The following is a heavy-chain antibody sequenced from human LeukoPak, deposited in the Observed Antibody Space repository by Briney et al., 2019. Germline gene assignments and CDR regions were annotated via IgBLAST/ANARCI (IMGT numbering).Heavy chain of an antibody. CDR1: GYTLTELS. V-gene: IGHV1-24*01. D-gene: IGHD6-6*01. J-gene: IGHJ5*02. CDR3: VTARAARPIWFDP. Sequence: ASVKVSCNVSGYTLTELSMHWVRQAPGKGLEWMGGFDPEDGETIYAQRFQGRVTMTEDTSTDTAYMELSSLRSEDTAVYYCVTARAARPIWFDPWGQGTLVTVSS. CDR2: FDPEDGET.